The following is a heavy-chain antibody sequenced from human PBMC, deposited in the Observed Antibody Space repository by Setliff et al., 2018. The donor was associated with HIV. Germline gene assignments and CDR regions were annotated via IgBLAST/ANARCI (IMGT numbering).Heavy chain of an antibody. D-gene: IGHD3-16*01. J-gene: IGHJ4*02. CDR1: GYTFSYA. Sequence: ASVKVSCKASGYTFSYAMHWVRQAPGQRLEWMGWINAGNGDTKYSQKFQGRVTFIRDTSASTAYMELSSLRSEDTAVYYCARGPGAFGGTSVQNFDYWGQGTLVTVSS. CDR3: ARGPGAFGGTSVQNFDY. V-gene: IGHV1-3*01. CDR2: INAGNGDT.